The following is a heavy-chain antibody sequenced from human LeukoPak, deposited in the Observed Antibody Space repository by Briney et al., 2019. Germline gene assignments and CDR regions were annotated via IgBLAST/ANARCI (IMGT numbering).Heavy chain of an antibody. V-gene: IGHV3-30*02. Sequence: GGSRRLSCPASGFTFSTYGMHWVPQPPAKGLHWVAVICVKGSNKYDAGSVKGRFTISRDNSKNTLYLQMNKLRVEDTAVYYCAKSSLRGHSLWYFDLWGRGTPVTVSS. CDR3: AKSSLRGHSLWYFDL. CDR1: GFTFSTYG. J-gene: IGHJ2*01. CDR2: ICVKGSNK. D-gene: IGHD3-10*01.